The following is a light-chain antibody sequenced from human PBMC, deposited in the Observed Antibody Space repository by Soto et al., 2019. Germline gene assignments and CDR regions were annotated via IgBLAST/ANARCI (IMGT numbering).Light chain of an antibody. J-gene: IGKJ1*01. CDR2: LGS. CDR3: MQALQIPWT. V-gene: IGKV2-28*01. CDR1: QSLLHNDGYNF. Sequence: DIVMTQSPLSLPVTPGEPASISCRSSQSLLHNDGYNFLGWYLQKPGQSPQLLIYLGSNRASGVTDRFSGSGSGTDFTLKISRVEAEDVGVYYCMQALQIPWTFDQGTKVEIK.